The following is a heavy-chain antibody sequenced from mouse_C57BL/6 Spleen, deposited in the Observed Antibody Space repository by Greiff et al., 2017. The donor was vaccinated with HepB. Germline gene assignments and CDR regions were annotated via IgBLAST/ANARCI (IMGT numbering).Heavy chain of an antibody. CDR1: GYTFTDYY. J-gene: IGHJ2*01. Sequence: VQLQQSGPVLVKPGASVKMSCKASGYTFTDYYMNWVKQSHGKSLEWIGVINPYNGGTSYNQKFKGKATLTVDKSSSTAYMELNSLTSEDSAVYYCARERPYDYFDYWGQGTTLTVSS. CDR3: ARERPYDYFDY. D-gene: IGHD2-3*01. V-gene: IGHV1-19*01. CDR2: INPYNGGT.